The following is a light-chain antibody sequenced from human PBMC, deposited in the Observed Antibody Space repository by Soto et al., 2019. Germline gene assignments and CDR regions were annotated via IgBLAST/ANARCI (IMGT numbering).Light chain of an antibody. V-gene: IGKV3-11*01. CDR2: DAS. J-gene: IGKJ4*01. Sequence: EIVLTQSPATLSLSPGERATLSCRASQSVSSYLAWYQQKPGQAPRLLIYDASNRATGIPARCSGSGSGTDFSLTSSSLEPEDFAVYYCQQRSNWPPALTFGGGTKVEIK. CDR1: QSVSSY. CDR3: QQRSNWPPALT.